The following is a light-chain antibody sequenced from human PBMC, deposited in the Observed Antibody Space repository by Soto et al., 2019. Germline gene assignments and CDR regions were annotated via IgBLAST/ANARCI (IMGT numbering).Light chain of an antibody. CDR2: EVS. Sequence: QSALTQPASVSGSPGQSITISCTGTSSDVGGYNYVSWYQQHPGKAPKLMIYEVSNRPSGVSNRFSGSKSGNTASLTISGLQAEDEADYYCSSYTSSSNHYLFGSGTKVTVL. J-gene: IGLJ1*01. CDR3: SSYTSSSNHYL. V-gene: IGLV2-14*01. CDR1: SSDVGGYNY.